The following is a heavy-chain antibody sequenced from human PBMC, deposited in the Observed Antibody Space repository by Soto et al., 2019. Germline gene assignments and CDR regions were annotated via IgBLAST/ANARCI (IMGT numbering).Heavy chain of an antibody. D-gene: IGHD6-19*01. CDR2: VSHDGRNT. V-gene: IGHV3-30*18. CDR3: AKGGRQWLVTSDFNY. CDR1: GFTFSDYA. J-gene: IGHJ4*02. Sequence: VQLVESGGGVVQPGRSLRLSCAASGFTFSDYAMHWVRQAPGKGLEWVAVVSHDGRNTHYADSVKGRVTISRDSSKNTVSLEMPSLRAEDTAGYYCAKGGRQWLVTSDFNYWGQGALVTVSS.